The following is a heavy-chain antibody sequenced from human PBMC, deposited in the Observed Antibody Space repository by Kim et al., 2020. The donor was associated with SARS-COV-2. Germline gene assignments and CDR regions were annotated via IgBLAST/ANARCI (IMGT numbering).Heavy chain of an antibody. J-gene: IGHJ6*02. D-gene: IGHD5-12*01. Sequence: ASVKVSCKASGYTFTSYGISWVRQAPGQGLEWMGWISAYNGNTNYAQKLQGRVTMTTDTSTSTAYMELGSLRSDDTAVYYCASNFIVATKEEGPYYYYGMDVWGQGTTVTVSS. CDR3: ASNFIVATKEEGPYYYYGMDV. CDR2: ISAYNGNT. CDR1: GYTFTSYG. V-gene: IGHV1-18*04.